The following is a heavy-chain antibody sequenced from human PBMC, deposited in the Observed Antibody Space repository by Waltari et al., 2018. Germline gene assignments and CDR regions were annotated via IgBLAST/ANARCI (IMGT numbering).Heavy chain of an antibody. CDR1: GGSFSGYY. Sequence: QVQLQQWGAGLLKPSETLSLTCAVYGGSFSGYYWSWIRQPPGKGLEWIGEINHSGSTNYNPSLKSRVTISVDTSKNQFSLKLSSVTAADTAVYYCARDFYSAYGGDFFDHWGQGTLVTVSS. J-gene: IGHJ4*02. D-gene: IGHD1-26*01. V-gene: IGHV4-34*01. CDR3: ARDFYSAYGGDFFDH. CDR2: INHSGST.